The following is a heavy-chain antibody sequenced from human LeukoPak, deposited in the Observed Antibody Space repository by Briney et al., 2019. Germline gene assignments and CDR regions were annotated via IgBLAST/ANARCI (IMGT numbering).Heavy chain of an antibody. V-gene: IGHV1-46*01. D-gene: IGHD3-22*01. Sequence: GASVKVSCKASGYTFTSYDINWVRQAPGQGLEWMGIINPSGGSTSYAQKFQGRVTMTRDTSTSTVYMELSSLRSEDTAVYYCARGRRITMIVVVPRRCLFDYWGQGTLVTVSS. CDR1: GYTFTSYD. CDR2: INPSGGST. CDR3: ARGRRITMIVVVPRRCLFDY. J-gene: IGHJ4*02.